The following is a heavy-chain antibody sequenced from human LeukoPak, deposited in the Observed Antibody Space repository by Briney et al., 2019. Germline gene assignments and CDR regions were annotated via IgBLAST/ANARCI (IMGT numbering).Heavy chain of an antibody. Sequence: GGSLRLSCVASGFTFSSFGMHWVRQAPGKGLEWVAFIRFDGSNKYYADSVKGRFTISRDNSKNTLDLQMNSLRPEDTAVYYCEKDKNDHGDYYYMDVWGKGTTVTVSS. CDR2: IRFDGSNK. D-gene: IGHD4-17*01. CDR1: GFTFSSFG. J-gene: IGHJ6*03. V-gene: IGHV3-30*02. CDR3: EKDKNDHGDYYYMDV.